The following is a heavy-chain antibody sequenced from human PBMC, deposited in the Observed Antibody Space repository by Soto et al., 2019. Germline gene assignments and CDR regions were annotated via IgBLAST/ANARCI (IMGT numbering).Heavy chain of an antibody. J-gene: IGHJ4*02. CDR1: GYTFTSYG. V-gene: IGHV1-18*01. CDR2: ISAYNGNT. D-gene: IGHD3-10*01. Sequence: GASVKVSCKASGYTFTSYGISWVRQAPGQGLEWMGWISAYNGNTNYAQKLQGRVTMTTDTSKNQFSLKLSSVTAADTAVYYWARRVVRGEIDYWGQGTLVTVSS. CDR3: ARRVVRGEIDY.